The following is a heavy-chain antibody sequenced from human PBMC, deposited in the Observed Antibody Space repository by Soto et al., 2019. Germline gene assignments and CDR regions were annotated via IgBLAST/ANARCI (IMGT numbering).Heavy chain of an antibody. D-gene: IGHD6-13*01. CDR2: IIPIFGTA. J-gene: IGHJ4*02. Sequence: SVNVSCKASGGTFSSYAISWVRQSPGQGLEWMGGIIPIFGTANYAQKFQGRVTITADKSTSTAYMELSSLRSEDTAVYYCARETSIGYKAAAGPTYDYWGQGTLVTVSS. V-gene: IGHV1-69*06. CDR1: GGTFSSYA. CDR3: ARETSIGYKAAAGPTYDY.